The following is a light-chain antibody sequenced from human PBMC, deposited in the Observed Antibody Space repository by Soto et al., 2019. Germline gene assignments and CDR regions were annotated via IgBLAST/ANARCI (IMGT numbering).Light chain of an antibody. V-gene: IGLV2-14*01. CDR2: EVS. Sequence: QSALTQPASVSGSPGQSITISCTGTSSDVGGYNYVSWYQQHPGKAPKLMIYEVSNRPSGVSNRFSGSKSGNTASLTISGLQAEDEADYYCSLYTSSSTLVFGNGTKLTVL. CDR3: SLYTSSSTLV. CDR1: SSDVGGYNY. J-gene: IGLJ1*01.